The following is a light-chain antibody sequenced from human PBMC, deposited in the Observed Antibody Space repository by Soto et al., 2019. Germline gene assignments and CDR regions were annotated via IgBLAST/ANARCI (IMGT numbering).Light chain of an antibody. CDR1: QTVRTNY. V-gene: IGKV3-20*01. CDR3: QQYRDSPLT. J-gene: IGKJ4*01. Sequence: EIVLTQSPGTLSLSPGERATLSCRASQTVRTNYLAWFQHKPGQAPRLLIYGASSRATGIPDRFSGSGSGTDFPLTINRLEPEDFAVYFCQQYRDSPLTFGGGTKVEIK. CDR2: GAS.